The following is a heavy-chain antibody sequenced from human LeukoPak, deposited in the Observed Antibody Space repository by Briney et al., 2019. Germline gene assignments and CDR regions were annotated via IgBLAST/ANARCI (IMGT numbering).Heavy chain of an antibody. D-gene: IGHD1-1*01. CDR1: GFTFSDYS. Sequence: PGGSLRLFCAASGFTFSDYSMNWVRQAPGKGLEWVSSISRRSRHLYYAGSVKGRFTISRDNAKNSLYLQMNSLRAEDMAVYYCVRDLMGAGGTTAYFHHWGQGTLVTVSS. V-gene: IGHV3-21*01. CDR3: VRDLMGAGGTTAYFHH. J-gene: IGHJ1*01. CDR2: ISRRSRHL.